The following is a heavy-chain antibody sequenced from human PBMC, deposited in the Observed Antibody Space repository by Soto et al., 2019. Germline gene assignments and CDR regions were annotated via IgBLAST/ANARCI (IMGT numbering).Heavy chain of an antibody. CDR3: ARTTRMTTMIDY. V-gene: IGHV4-59*01. Sequence: SETLSLTCTVSNDSISSYYWSWIRQPPGKGLEWIGYVYYSGGTKYNPPLKSRLTMSLDMSKKQFSLRLTSVTAADTAVYFCARTTRMTTMIDYWGQGTQVTVSS. CDR2: VYYSGGT. CDR1: NDSISSYY. J-gene: IGHJ4*02. D-gene: IGHD4-17*01.